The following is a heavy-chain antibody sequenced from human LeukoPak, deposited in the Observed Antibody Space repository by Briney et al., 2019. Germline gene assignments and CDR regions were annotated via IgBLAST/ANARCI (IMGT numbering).Heavy chain of an antibody. CDR1: GFTFSSYG. CDR2: ISSSSTII. J-gene: IGHJ4*02. CDR3: ARVGSPIAAAGTVY. D-gene: IGHD6-13*01. V-gene: IGHV3-48*01. Sequence: GGSLRLSYAASGFTFSSYGMHWVRQAPGKGLEWVSYISSSSTIIYYADSVKGRFTISRDNAKSSLYLQMNSLRAEDTAVYYCARVGSPIAAAGTVYWGQGTLVTVSS.